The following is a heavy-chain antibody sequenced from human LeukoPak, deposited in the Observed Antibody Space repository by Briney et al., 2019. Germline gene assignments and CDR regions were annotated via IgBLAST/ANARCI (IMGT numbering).Heavy chain of an antibody. CDR2: ISAYNGNT. CDR1: GYTFTSYG. V-gene: IGHV1-18*01. J-gene: IGHJ5*02. D-gene: IGHD2-2*02. CDR3: ARDVPQYCSSTSCYTENWFDP. Sequence: ASVKVSCKASGYTFTSYGISWERQASGQGLEWIGWISAYNGNTNYAQKLQGRVTMTTDTSTSTAYMELRSLRSDDTAVYYCARDVPQYCSSTSCYTENWFDPWGQGTLVTVSS.